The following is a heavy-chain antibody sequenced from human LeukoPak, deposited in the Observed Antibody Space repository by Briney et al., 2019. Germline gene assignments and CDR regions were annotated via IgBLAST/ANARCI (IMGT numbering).Heavy chain of an antibody. CDR2: IKSKTDGGTT. D-gene: IGHD1-7*01. CDR1: GFTFSNAW. J-gene: IGHJ4*02. Sequence: GGSLRLSCAASGFTFSNAWMNWVRQAPGKGLEWVGRIKSKTDGGTTDYAAPVKGRFTISRDDSKNTLYLQMNSLKTEDTAVYYCARDDGGDWNYDYWGQGTLVTVSS. CDR3: ARDDGGDWNYDY. V-gene: IGHV3-15*07.